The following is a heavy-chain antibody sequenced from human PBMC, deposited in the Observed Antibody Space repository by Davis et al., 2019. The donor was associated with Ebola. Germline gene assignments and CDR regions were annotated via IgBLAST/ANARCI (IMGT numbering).Heavy chain of an antibody. J-gene: IGHJ5*02. CDR2: FYYTGTT. V-gene: IGHV4-59*11. Sequence: PSETLPLTCTVSGGSISSHYWNWIRQPPGKEPEWLGYFYYTGTTRYKPSLTSRVTVSGDMSKNQFSLSLTSVTAEDTAVYYCARGRHNWNTLDLWGPGTLVTVSS. D-gene: IGHD1/OR15-1a*01. CDR3: ARGRHNWNTLDL. CDR1: GGSISSHY.